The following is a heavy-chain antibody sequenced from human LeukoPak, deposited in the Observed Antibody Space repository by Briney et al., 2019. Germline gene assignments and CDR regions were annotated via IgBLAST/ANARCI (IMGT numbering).Heavy chain of an antibody. V-gene: IGHV4-59*08. D-gene: IGHD2-21*02. CDR3: ARYCGGDCYPASFDY. Sequence: PSETLSLTCTVSGGSISSYYWSWIRQPPGKGLEWIGFIYYSGSTNYNPSLKCRVTISVDTSKNQFSLMPSSVTAADTAVYYCARYCGGDCYPASFDYWGQGTLVTVSS. CDR2: IYYSGST. J-gene: IGHJ4*02. CDR1: GGSISSYY.